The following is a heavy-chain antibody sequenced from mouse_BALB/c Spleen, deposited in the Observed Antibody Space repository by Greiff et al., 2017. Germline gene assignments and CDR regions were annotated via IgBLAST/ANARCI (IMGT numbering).Heavy chain of an antibody. CDR3: AKSPYYYGLAY. CDR2: ILPGSGST. J-gene: IGHJ3*01. Sequence: VQLQQSGAELMKPGASVKISCKATGYTFSSYWIEWVKQRPGHGLEWIGEILPGSGSTNYNEKFKGKATFTADTSSNTAYMQLSSLTSEDSAVYYCAKSPYYYGLAYWGQGTLVTVSA. D-gene: IGHD1-1*01. V-gene: IGHV1-9*01. CDR1: GYTFSSYW.